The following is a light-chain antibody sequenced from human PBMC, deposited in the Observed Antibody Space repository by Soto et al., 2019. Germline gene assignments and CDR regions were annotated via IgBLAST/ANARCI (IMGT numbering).Light chain of an antibody. CDR3: QHYHGWPIT. Sequence: VLTLSPGTLYLSPGERATLPCRASQSMGSNVAWYQQKPGQAPRLLIYGAPTRAAGIPARFSGSWSGTEFTLTISILQSEDFAVYYCQHYHGWPITFGQGTRLEIK. J-gene: IGKJ5*01. CDR1: QSMGSN. V-gene: IGKV3-15*01. CDR2: GAP.